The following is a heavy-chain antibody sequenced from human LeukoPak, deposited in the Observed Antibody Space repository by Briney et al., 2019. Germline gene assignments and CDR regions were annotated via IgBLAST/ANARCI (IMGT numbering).Heavy chain of an antibody. CDR2: MNPTSGHT. Sequence: GASVKVSCKASGYTFTIYDINWVRQAPGQGLEWMGWMNPTSGHTGYAQKFQGRVTMTRDTSISTAYMELNSLTSEDTAIYYCARSPVGVRKKHDFWGQGTLVIVSS. J-gene: IGHJ4*02. CDR3: ARSPVGVRKKHDF. CDR1: GYTFTIYD. D-gene: IGHD3-10*01. V-gene: IGHV1-8*01.